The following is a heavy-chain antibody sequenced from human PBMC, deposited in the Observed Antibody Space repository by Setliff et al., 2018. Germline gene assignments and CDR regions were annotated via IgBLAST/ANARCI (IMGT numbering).Heavy chain of an antibody. D-gene: IGHD6-13*01. Sequence: SETLSLTCAVYGGSFSGYYWSWIRQPPGKGLEWIGEINHSGSTNYNPSLKSRVTISVDTSKNQFSLKLSSVTAADTAVYYCARAGIAAPFDYWGLGTLVTV. CDR1: GGSFSGYY. V-gene: IGHV4-34*01. CDR3: ARAGIAAPFDY. CDR2: INHSGST. J-gene: IGHJ4*02.